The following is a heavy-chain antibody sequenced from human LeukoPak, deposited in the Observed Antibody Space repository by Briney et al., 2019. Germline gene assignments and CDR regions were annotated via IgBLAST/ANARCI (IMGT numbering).Heavy chain of an antibody. V-gene: IGHV3-53*01. CDR1: GFTVSSNY. D-gene: IGHD3-3*01. CDR3: ARGFTGYYDFWSGHDAFDI. J-gene: IGHJ3*02. Sequence: GGSLRLSCAASGFTVSSNYMSWVRQAPGKGLEWVSVIYSGGSTYYADSVKGRFTISRDNSKNTLYLQMNSLRAEDTAVYYCARGFTGYYDFWSGHDAFDIWGQGTMVTVSS. CDR2: IYSGGST.